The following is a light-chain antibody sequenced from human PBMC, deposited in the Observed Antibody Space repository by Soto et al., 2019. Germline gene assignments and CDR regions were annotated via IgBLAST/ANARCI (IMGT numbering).Light chain of an antibody. V-gene: IGKV3-11*01. J-gene: IGKJ1*01. CDR1: QYINTR. Sequence: IVLTQSPATLSSFPGDRVTLSCRASQYINTRLAWYQHRPGQAPRLLIYQTSIRAAGIPARFSASGSGTDFTLTISDVQPEDFALYYCHQRQSWPRTFGQGTKVAI. CDR2: QTS. CDR3: HQRQSWPRT.